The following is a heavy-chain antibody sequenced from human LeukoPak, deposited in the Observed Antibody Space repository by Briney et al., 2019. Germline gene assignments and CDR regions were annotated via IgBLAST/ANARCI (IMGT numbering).Heavy chain of an antibody. CDR2: INHSGST. CDR1: GGSIGTYY. Sequence: PSETLSLTCTVSGGSIGTYYWSWIRQSPGKGLGWIGEINHSGSTNYNPSLKSRVTISVDTSKNQFSLKLSSVTAADTAVYYCARGVEMATIWRHTVYYFDYWGQGTLVTVSS. CDR3: ARGVEMATIWRHTVYYFDY. D-gene: IGHD5-24*01. J-gene: IGHJ4*02. V-gene: IGHV4-34*01.